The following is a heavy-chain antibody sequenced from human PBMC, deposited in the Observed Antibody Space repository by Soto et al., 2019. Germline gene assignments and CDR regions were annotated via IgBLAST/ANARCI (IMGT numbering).Heavy chain of an antibody. V-gene: IGHV3-30*18. D-gene: IGHD3-10*01. Sequence: GGSLRLSCAASGFTFSSYGMHWVRQAPGKGLEWVAVISYDGSNKYYADSVKGRFTISRDNSKNTLYLQMNSLRAEDTAVYYCAKYGFGEPFDYWGQGTLVTVSS. J-gene: IGHJ4*02. CDR3: AKYGFGEPFDY. CDR1: GFTFSSYG. CDR2: ISYDGSNK.